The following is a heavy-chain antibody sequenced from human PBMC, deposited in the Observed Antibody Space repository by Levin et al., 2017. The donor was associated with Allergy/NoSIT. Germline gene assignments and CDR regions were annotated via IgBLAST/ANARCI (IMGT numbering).Heavy chain of an antibody. CDR2: IYYSGST. CDR3: AREGRIDYDILTGYYPSGWFDP. D-gene: IGHD3-9*01. V-gene: IGHV4-31*03. CDR1: GGSISSGGYY. Sequence: SQTLSLTCTVSGGSISSGGYYWSWIRQHPGKGLEWIGYIYYSGSTYYNPSLKSRVTISVDTSKNQFSLKLSSVTAADTAVYYCAREGRIDYDILTGYYPSGWFDPWGQGTLVTVSS. J-gene: IGHJ5*02.